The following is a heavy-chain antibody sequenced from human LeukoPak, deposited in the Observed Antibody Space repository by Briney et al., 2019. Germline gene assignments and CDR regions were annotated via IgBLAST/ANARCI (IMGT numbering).Heavy chain of an antibody. CDR1: GFTFSSYW. Sequence: GGSLRLSCAASGFTFSSYWMSWVRQAPGKGLEWVANMKQDGSEKYYVDSVKGRFTISRDNAKNSLYLQMNSLRAEDTAVYYCASLRGISSGKPIDYWGQGTLVTVSS. CDR2: MKQDGSEK. J-gene: IGHJ4*02. D-gene: IGHD3-16*01. V-gene: IGHV3-7*01. CDR3: ASLRGISSGKPIDY.